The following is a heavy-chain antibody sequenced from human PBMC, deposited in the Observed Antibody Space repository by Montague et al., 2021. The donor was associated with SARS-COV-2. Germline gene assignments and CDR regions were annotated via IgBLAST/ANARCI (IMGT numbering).Heavy chain of an antibody. D-gene: IGHD6-19*01. CDR1: GFSLDSRGVG. Sequence: PALVKPTQTLTLTCTFSGFSLDSRGVGVGWIRQPPGKALECLALIYWNDDKRYSPSLKTRLTVTKDTSKNQVVLTMTNMDPVDTATYFCAHKNSGWTIEFAIWGQGALVTVSS. J-gene: IGHJ4*02. CDR2: IYWNDDK. CDR3: AHKNSGWTIEFAI. V-gene: IGHV2-5*01.